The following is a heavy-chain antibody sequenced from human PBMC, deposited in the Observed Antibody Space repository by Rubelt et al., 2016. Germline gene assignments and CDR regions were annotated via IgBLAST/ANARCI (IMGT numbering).Heavy chain of an antibody. CDR3: ARENLSSSGWSEYYFDY. V-gene: IGHV4-34*01. Sequence: QVQLQQWGAGLLKPSETLSLTCAVYGGSFSGYYWSWIRQPPGKGLEWIGEINHRGSTNYNPSLKRRVTITVDTSKNQFSLKLSSVTAADTAVYYCARENLSSSGWSEYYFDYWGQGTLVTVSS. J-gene: IGHJ4*02. CDR1: GGSFSGYY. D-gene: IGHD6-19*01. CDR2: INHRGST.